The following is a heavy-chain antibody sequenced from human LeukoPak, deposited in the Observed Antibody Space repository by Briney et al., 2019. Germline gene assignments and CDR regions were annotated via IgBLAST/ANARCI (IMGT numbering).Heavy chain of an antibody. CDR1: GGSISSYY. D-gene: IGHD5-24*01. J-gene: IGHJ4*02. V-gene: IGHV4-59*01. CDR2: IYYSGST. Sequence: KPSETLSLTCAVSGGSISSYYWSWIRQPPGKGLEWIGYIYYSGSTNYNPSLKSRVTISVDTSKNQFSLKLSSVTAADTAVYYCARGLDGYSPFDYWGQGTLVTVSS. CDR3: ARGLDGYSPFDY.